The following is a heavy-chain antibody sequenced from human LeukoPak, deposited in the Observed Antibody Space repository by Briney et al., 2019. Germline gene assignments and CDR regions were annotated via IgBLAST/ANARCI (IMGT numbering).Heavy chain of an antibody. CDR3: ARLGLPFFYYYMDV. CDR1: GYTFSSYA. D-gene: IGHD2/OR15-2a*01. J-gene: IGHJ6*03. CDR2: INTNTGNP. Sequence: ASVKVSCKASGYTFSSYAMNWVRQAPGQGLEWMGWINTNTGNPTYAQGFIGRFVFSLDTSVSTAYLQISSLKAEDTAVYYCARLGLPFFYYYMDVWGKGTTVTASS. V-gene: IGHV7-4-1*02.